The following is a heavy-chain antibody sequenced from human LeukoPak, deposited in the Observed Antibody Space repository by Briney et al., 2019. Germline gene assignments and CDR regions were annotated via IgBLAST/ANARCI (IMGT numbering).Heavy chain of an antibody. CDR2: IYHSGST. J-gene: IGHJ6*03. CDR3: ASMPAAGTPYYYYYYMDV. CDR1: GYSISSGYY. D-gene: IGHD6-13*01. V-gene: IGHV4-38-2*02. Sequence: SETLSLTCTVSGYSISSGYYWGWIRQPPGKGLGWIGSIYHSGSTYYNPSLKSRVTISVDTSKNQFSLKLSSVTAADTAVYYCASMPAAGTPYYYYYYMDVWGKGTTVTVSS.